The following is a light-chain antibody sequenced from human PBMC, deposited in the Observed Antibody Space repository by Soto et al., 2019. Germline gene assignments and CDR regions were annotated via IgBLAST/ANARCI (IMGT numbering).Light chain of an antibody. J-gene: IGKJ2*01. CDR2: DAP. V-gene: IGKV1-5*01. Sequence: DIQMTQSPSTLSASVGDRVTITCRASQSISHWLAWSQQKPGKAPKLLIYDAPSLESGVPSRFIGSGSGTEFSLTISSLQPDDFATFSCQQYNIYPRTFGQGTKLPIK. CDR3: QQYNIYPRT. CDR1: QSISHW.